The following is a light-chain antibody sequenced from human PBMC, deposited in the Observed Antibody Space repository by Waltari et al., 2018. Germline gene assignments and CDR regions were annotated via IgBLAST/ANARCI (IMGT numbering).Light chain of an antibody. V-gene: IGLV1-44*01. CDR3: AAWDDSLNGFYV. CDR1: NSNIGSNT. Sequence: QSVLTQPPSASGTPGQRVTISCSGSNSNIGSNTVNWYQQPPGTAPKLLIYNNSQRPSGVPDRFSGSNSGTSASLSISGLQSEDEGAYSCAAWDDSLNGFYVFGTGTKVTVL. CDR2: NNS. J-gene: IGLJ1*01.